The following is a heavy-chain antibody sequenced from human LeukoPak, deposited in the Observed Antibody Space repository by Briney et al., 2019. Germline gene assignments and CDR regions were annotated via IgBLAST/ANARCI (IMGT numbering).Heavy chain of an antibody. Sequence: PSETLSLTCTVSGGSISSYYWSWIRQPAGKGLEWIGRIYTSGSTNYNPSLKSRVTMSVDTSKNQISLRVNSVTAADTAVYYCARESYSSSYLFDFWGQGTLVTVSS. J-gene: IGHJ4*02. CDR1: GGSISSYY. V-gene: IGHV4-4*07. CDR3: ARESYSSSYLFDF. CDR2: IYTSGST. D-gene: IGHD6-6*01.